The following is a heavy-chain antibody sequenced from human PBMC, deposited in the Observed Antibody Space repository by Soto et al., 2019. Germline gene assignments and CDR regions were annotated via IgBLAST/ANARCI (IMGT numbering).Heavy chain of an antibody. CDR3: ARGEHGSIAARPVDY. CDR1: GGSISSGGYY. J-gene: IGHJ4*02. V-gene: IGHV4-31*03. CDR2: IYYSGST. D-gene: IGHD6-6*01. Sequence: PSETLSLTCTVSGGSISSGGYYWSWIRQHPGKGLEWIGYIYYSGSTYYNPSLKSRVTISVDTSKNQFSLKLSSVTAADTAVYYWARGEHGSIAARPVDYWGQGTLVTVSS.